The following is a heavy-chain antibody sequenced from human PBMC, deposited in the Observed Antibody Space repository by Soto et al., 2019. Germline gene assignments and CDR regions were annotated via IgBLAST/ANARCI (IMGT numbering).Heavy chain of an antibody. CDR3: TRSIKP. CDR2: IYDSGST. J-gene: IGHJ5*02. Sequence: QVQLQESGRGLVKPSQTLSLTCTVSGAAITSGGYYWSWIRQHPGKGLEWIGYIYDSGSTYYNPFPQSQFTITVDPPKNKSSRKLSSVTSGATAVYYCTRSIKPWGQETLFTVSS. V-gene: IGHV4-31*01. CDR1: GAAITSGGYY.